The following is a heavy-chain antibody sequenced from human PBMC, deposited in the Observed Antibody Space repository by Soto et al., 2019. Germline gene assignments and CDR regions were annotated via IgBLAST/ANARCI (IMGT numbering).Heavy chain of an antibody. Sequence: QVQLVQSGAEVKKPGSSVKVSCKASGGTFSSYAINWVRQAPGQGLEWMGGIIRILGTPDYAQRFQGRVTITADESTSTAYMELSSLRSEDTAVYYCARQGSNKYYCYGMDVWGQGTTVTVSS. V-gene: IGHV1-69*11. CDR3: ARQGSNKYYCYGMDV. J-gene: IGHJ6*02. D-gene: IGHD3-10*01. CDR1: GGTFSSYA. CDR2: IIRILGTP.